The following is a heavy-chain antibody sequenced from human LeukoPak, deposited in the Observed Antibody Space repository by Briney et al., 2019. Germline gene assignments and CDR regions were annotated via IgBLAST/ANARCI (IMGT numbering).Heavy chain of an antibody. J-gene: IGHJ4*02. Sequence: SETLSLTCTVSGASITSFHWTWIRQPAGKGLEWIGLIYSSGSTIYNPSLQSRVAMSVDMSKNQLSLKLSSVTAADTAMYYCARKDGDYWGQGTLVTVSS. CDR2: IYSSGST. CDR3: ARKDGDY. D-gene: IGHD6-6*01. V-gene: IGHV4-4*07. CDR1: GASITSFH.